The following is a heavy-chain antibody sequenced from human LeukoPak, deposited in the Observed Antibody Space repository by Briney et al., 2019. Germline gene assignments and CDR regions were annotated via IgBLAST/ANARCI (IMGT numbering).Heavy chain of an antibody. CDR2: INPNSGGT. D-gene: IGHD3-16*01. CDR1: GYTFTGYY. CDR3: AREGEGHFDY. J-gene: IGHJ4*02. V-gene: IGHV1-2*02. Sequence: ASVKVSCKASGYTFTGYYMHWVRQAPGQGLEWMGWINPNSGGTNYAQKFQGRVTMTRDTSISTAYMELSSVTAADTAVYYCAREGEGHFDYWGQGTLVTVSS.